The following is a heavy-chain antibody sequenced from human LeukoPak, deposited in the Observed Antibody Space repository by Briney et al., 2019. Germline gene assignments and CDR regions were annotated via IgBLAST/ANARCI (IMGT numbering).Heavy chain of an antibody. Sequence: PSETLSLTCAVSGGSITSGGYTWSWIRQPPGKGLEWIGYMYYSGNTYYNPSLKSRVTIALDTSKTQFSLRLNSVTAADTAVYYCVRLSVVSPHRYFDLWGRGTLVTVSS. D-gene: IGHD4-23*01. CDR2: MYYSGNT. J-gene: IGHJ2*01. CDR3: VRLSVVSPHRYFDL. CDR1: GGSITSGGYT. V-gene: IGHV4-30-2*03.